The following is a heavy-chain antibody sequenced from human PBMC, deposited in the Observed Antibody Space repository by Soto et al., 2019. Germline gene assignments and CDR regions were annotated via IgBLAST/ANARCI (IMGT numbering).Heavy chain of an antibody. D-gene: IGHD3-3*01. CDR2: IYTSGST. CDR1: GGSISSYF. V-gene: IGHV4-4*07. Sequence: PSETLSLAGTVSGGSISSYFWSWIRQPAGKGLEWIGRIYTSGSTNYNPSLKSRVTMSVDTSKNQFSLRLSSVTAADTAVYYCARDGDFWSGSYAFDIWGQGTMVTVSS. CDR3: ARDGDFWSGSYAFDI. J-gene: IGHJ3*02.